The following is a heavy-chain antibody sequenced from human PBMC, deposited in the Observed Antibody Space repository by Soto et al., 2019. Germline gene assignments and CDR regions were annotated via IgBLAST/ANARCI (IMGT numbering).Heavy chain of an antibody. CDR3: ARAARAQGDCDY. D-gene: IGHD3-10*01. Sequence: QVQLVQSGAEVKKPGASVKVSCKASGYTYISYGLTWVRQARGQGLEWMGWISGNNRDTNNAQNFQGRVSMTRDTSTITAYMELSSLTHDATAVYYGARAARAQGDCDYGGQGTLVTVAS. CDR1: GYTYISYG. J-gene: IGHJ4*02. CDR2: ISGNNRDT. V-gene: IGHV1-18*01.